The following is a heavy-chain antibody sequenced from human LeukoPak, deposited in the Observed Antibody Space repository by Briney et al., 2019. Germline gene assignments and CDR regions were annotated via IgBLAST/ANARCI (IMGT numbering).Heavy chain of an antibody. V-gene: IGHV1-2*02. J-gene: IGHJ4*02. Sequence: ASVTLSFTCAGYAFTVYYMHWVRHAPGQGLGLMGVVNPNNGGTNYALKFQGRVTMTRDTSISTAYMEVSRLRSDDTAVYYCERVSNCGGDCYTFDYWGQGTLVTVSS. CDR1: GYAFTVYY. CDR2: VNPNNGGT. CDR3: ERVSNCGGDCYTFDY. D-gene: IGHD2-21*02.